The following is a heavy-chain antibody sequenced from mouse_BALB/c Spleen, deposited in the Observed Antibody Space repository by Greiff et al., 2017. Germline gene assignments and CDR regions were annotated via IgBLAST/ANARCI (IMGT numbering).Heavy chain of an antibody. CDR2: INPSNGGT. CDR3: TRRYYGSSYAMDY. V-gene: IGHV1S16*01. J-gene: IGHJ4*01. D-gene: IGHD1-1*01. Sequence: QVQLQQPGAELVKPGASVKLSCKASGYTFTSYYMYCVKQRPGQGLEWIGGINPSNGGTNFNEKFKSKATLTVDKSSSTAYMQLSSLTSEDSAVYYCTRRYYGSSYAMDYWGQGTSVTVSS. CDR1: GYTFTSYY.